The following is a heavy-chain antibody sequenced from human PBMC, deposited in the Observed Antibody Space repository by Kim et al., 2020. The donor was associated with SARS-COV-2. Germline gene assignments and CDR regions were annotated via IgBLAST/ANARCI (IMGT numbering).Heavy chain of an antibody. CDR3: AREVEDDSSGYYLGYFDY. V-gene: IGHV3-30*04. Sequence: GGSLRLSCAASGFTFSSYAMHWVRQAPGKGLEWVAVISYDGSNKYYADSVKGRFTISRDNSKNTLYLQMNSLRAEDTAVYYCAREVEDDSSGYYLGYFDYWGQGTLVTVSS. D-gene: IGHD3-22*01. CDR2: ISYDGSNK. J-gene: IGHJ4*02. CDR1: GFTFSSYA.